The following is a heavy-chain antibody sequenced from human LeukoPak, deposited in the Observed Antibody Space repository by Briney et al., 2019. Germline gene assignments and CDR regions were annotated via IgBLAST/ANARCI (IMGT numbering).Heavy chain of an antibody. J-gene: IGHJ4*02. V-gene: IGHV4-59*01. D-gene: IGHD5-24*01. Sequence: PSETLSLTCSVSGASMSSFYWSWIRQSPGKGLEWIGYIYSSGSTNYNPSLKSRVTISVDTSKSQFSLKLSSVTAADTAVYFCSREGRWLQLGFDYWGRGTLVTVFS. CDR3: SREGRWLQLGFDY. CDR2: IYSSGST. CDR1: GASMSSFY.